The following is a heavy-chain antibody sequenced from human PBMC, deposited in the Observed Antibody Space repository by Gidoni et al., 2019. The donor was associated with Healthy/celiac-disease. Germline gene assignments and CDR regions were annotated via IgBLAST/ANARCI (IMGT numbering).Heavy chain of an antibody. CDR1: GFTFSSYA. CDR2: MMGSGGST. J-gene: IGHJ4*02. V-gene: IGHV3-23*01. D-gene: IGHD3-22*01. Sequence: VQLLQSGGGLVQPGGYLRLSCAASGFTFSSYAMSWVRQAPGKGLEWVSAMMGSGGSTYYEEYVKSRVTSYRDNSKNTLYRQMKSLSAEDTSVYYFAKGHWAYESSGYYSGVDYWGQGTLVTVS. CDR3: AKGHWAYESSGYYSGVDY.